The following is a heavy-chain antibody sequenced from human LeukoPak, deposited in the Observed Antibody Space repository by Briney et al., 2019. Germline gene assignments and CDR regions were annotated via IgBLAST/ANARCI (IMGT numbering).Heavy chain of an antibody. J-gene: IGHJ6*03. D-gene: IGHD6-13*01. CDR3: ARWLGYSSRCYVNYYYYMDV. CDR1: GYTFTSYG. V-gene: IGHV1-18*01. CDR2: ISAYNGNT. Sequence: GASVKVSCKASGYTFTSYGISWVRQAPGQGLEWMGWISAYNGNTNYAQKLQGRVTMTTDTSTSTAYMELRSLRSDDTAVYYCARWLGYSSRCYVNYYYYMDVWGKGTTVTVSS.